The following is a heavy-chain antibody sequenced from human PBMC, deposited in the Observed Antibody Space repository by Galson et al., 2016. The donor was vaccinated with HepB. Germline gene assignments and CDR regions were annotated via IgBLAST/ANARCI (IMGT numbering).Heavy chain of an antibody. CDR2: AYSKSKWHY. Sequence: CAISGDSDSNKNVAWNWIRQSPSRGLEWLGGAYSKSKWHYDYADTVKSRITINPDTSKNQFSLQLSSVTPEDTAVYYCARAATPLRSGWWTLAPRFYYNGMDVWGQGTTVTVSS. J-gene: IGHJ6*02. CDR1: GDSDSNKNVA. CDR3: ARAATPLRSGWWTLAPRFYYNGMDV. V-gene: IGHV6-1*01. D-gene: IGHD6-19*01.